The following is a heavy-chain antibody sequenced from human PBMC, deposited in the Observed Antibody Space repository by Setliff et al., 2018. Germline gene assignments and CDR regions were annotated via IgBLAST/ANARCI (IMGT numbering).Heavy chain of an antibody. J-gene: IGHJ3*02. Sequence: ASVKVSCKASGYTFTDYYMHWVRQAPGQGLEWMGWINPNSAGTNYAQKFRGWVIMTRDTSTSTVYMDMSSLRSEDTAVYYCARDVFPYHYEGAFDIWGQGTMVTVSS. V-gene: IGHV1-2*04. CDR2: INPNSAGT. CDR3: ARDVFPYHYEGAFDI. CDR1: GYTFTDYY. D-gene: IGHD3-22*01.